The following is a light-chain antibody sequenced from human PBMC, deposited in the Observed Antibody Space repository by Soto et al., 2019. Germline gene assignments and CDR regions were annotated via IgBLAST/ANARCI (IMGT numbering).Light chain of an antibody. V-gene: IGLV2-14*01. CDR2: DVS. J-gene: IGLJ2*01. CDR3: CSYTSSSTLGHVV. Sequence: QSVLTQPASVSGSPGQSITISCTGTSSDVGGYNYVSWYQQHPGKAPKFMIYDVSNRPSGVSNRFSGSKSGNTASLTISGLQSEDEADDYCCSYTSSSTLGHVVFGGGTKLTVL. CDR1: SSDVGGYNY.